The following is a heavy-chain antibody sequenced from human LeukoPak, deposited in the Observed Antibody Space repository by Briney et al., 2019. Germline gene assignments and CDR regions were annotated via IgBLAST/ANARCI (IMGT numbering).Heavy chain of an antibody. Sequence: PGDPLSHIYSVWGGSIRSYYGRGIREPRGEGREWSGYIFYRGSTIYNPSLKSRVTISGDTSKNHFSLKLSSVTAAATTVYYCARAMLGYYDILTVHYCPYYYYGMEAWGQGTTIPV. D-gene: IGHD3-9*01. J-gene: IGHJ6*02. V-gene: IGHV4-59*13. CDR3: ARAMLGYYDILTVHYCPYYYYGMEA. CDR1: GGSIRSYY. CDR2: IFYRGST.